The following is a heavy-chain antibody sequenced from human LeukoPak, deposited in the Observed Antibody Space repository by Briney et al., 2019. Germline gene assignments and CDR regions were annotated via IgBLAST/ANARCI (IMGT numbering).Heavy chain of an antibody. CDR1: GDSIRKDNW. CDR3: ANHYSGYIDY. D-gene: IGHD5-12*01. CDR2: IYDSGKT. V-gene: IGHV4/OR15-8*02. J-gene: IGHJ4*02. Sequence: SETLSLTCSVSGDSIRKDNWWTWVRRSPGKGLEWLGEIYDSGKTNYHPSLRSRIAISIDTAKRQFSLELTAVTAADAAVYYCANHYSGYIDYWGQGTLVTVSS.